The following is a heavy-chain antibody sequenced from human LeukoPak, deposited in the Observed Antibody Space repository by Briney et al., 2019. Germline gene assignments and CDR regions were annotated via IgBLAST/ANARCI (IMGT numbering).Heavy chain of an antibody. CDR2: FDPEDGET. D-gene: IGHD3-9*01. J-gene: IGHJ6*03. CDR1: GYTLTELS. CDR3: ARAEEKAYYDILTGYYYYYYMDV. V-gene: IGHV1-24*01. Sequence: ASVKVSCKVSGYTLTELSMHWVRQAPGKGLEWMGGFDPEDGETIYAQKFQGRVTMTRDTSISTAYMELSRLRSDDTAVYYCARAEEKAYYDILTGYYYYYYMDVWGKGTTVTVSS.